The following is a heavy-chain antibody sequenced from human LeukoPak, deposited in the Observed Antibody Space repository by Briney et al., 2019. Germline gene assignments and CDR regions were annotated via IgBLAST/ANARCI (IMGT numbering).Heavy chain of an antibody. D-gene: IGHD5-24*01. J-gene: IGHJ4*02. CDR3: VIWRWLQSEFDY. Sequence: GGSLRLSCAASGFTFRGHWMSWARQTPQKGLEWVASIKVDGSEKFYVDSVKGRFTISRYNAQSSLSLQMNSLRVEDTAIYYCVIWRWLQSEFDYWGQGTLVTV. CDR2: IKVDGSEK. V-gene: IGHV3-7*01. CDR1: GFTFRGHW.